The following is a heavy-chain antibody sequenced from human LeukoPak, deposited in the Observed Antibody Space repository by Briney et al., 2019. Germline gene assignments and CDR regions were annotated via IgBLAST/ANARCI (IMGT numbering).Heavy chain of an antibody. CDR3: ARRIATAPRWYFDP. J-gene: IGHJ2*01. Sequence: SETLSLTCTVSGGSISRYYWSWIRQPPGKGLEWIGYIYYTGNTNYNPSLKSRVTISVDTSKNQFSLKLSSVTAADTAVYYCARRIATAPRWYFDPWGRGTLVTVSS. CDR1: GGSISRYY. D-gene: IGHD6-13*01. V-gene: IGHV4-59*12. CDR2: IYYTGNT.